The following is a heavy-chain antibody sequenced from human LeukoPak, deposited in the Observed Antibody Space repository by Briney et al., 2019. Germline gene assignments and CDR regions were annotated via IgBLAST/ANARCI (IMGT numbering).Heavy chain of an antibody. CDR3: ARHRYSSSWYPWFDP. CDR1: GGSTSSYY. J-gene: IGHJ5*02. D-gene: IGHD6-13*01. V-gene: IGHV4-59*08. CDR2: IYYSGST. Sequence: PSETLSLTCTVSGGSTSSYYWSWIRQPPGKGLEWIGYIYYSGSTNYNPSLKSRVTISVDTSKNQFSLKLSSVTAADTAVYYCARHRYSSSWYPWFDPWGQGTLVTVSS.